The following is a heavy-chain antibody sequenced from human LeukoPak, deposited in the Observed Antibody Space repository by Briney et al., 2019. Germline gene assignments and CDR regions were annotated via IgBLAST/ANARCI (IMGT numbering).Heavy chain of an antibody. D-gene: IGHD2-2*01. V-gene: IGHV3-21*01. CDR2: ISSSSSYI. Sequence: GGSLRLSCAASGFTFSSYAMSWVRQAPGKGLEWVSSISSSSSYIYYVDSVKGRFTISRDNAKNSLYLQMNSLRAEDTAVYYCARDGEWTSCSSTSCYADYWGQGTLVTVSS. J-gene: IGHJ4*02. CDR3: ARDGEWTSCSSTSCYADY. CDR1: GFTFSSYA.